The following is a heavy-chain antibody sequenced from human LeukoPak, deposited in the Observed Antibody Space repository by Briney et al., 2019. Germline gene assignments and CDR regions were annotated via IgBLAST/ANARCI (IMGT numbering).Heavy chain of an antibody. CDR2: ISGSGGST. Sequence: PGGSLRLSCAASGFTFSSYAMSWVRQAPGKGLEWVSAISGSGGSTYYADSVKGRFTISRDNSKNTLYLQMNSLRAEDTAVYYCARDLTSYYYDNNGAFDFWGQGTLVTVSS. CDR1: GFTFSSYA. J-gene: IGHJ4*02. CDR3: ARDLTSYYYDNNGAFDF. V-gene: IGHV3-23*01. D-gene: IGHD3-22*01.